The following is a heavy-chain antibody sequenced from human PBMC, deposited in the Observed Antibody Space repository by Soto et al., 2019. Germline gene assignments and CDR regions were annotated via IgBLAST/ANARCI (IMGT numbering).Heavy chain of an antibody. CDR2: IYHSGST. CDR3: ARDAAVAGKDYYYGMDV. J-gene: IGHJ6*02. D-gene: IGHD6-19*01. Sequence: SETLSVTCAVSGGSISSSNWWSWVRQPPGKGLEWIGEIYHSGSTNYNPSLKSRVTISVDKSKNQFSLKLSSVTAADTAVYYCARDAAVAGKDYYYGMDVQGQGTTFTVSS. CDR1: GGSISSSNW. V-gene: IGHV4-4*02.